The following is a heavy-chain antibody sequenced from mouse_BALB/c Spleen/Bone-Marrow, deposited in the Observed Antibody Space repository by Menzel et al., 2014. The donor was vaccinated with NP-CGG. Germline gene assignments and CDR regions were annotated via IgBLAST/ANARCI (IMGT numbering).Heavy chain of an antibody. D-gene: IGHD4-1*01. CDR1: GFSLTSYG. J-gene: IGHJ1*01. Sequence: VKLVESGPGLVAPSQSLSITCTVSGFSLTSYGVHWVRQPPGKGLEWLGVIWAGGSTNYNSALMSRLSISKDNSKSQVFLKMNSLQTDDTAMYYCARADWIYWYLDVWGAGTTVTVSS. CDR3: ARADWIYWYLDV. V-gene: IGHV2-9*02. CDR2: IWAGGST.